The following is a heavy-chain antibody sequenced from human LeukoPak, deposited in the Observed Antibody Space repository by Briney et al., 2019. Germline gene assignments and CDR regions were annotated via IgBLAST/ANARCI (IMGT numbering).Heavy chain of an antibody. V-gene: IGHV3-30-3*01. D-gene: IGHD6-13*01. Sequence: GGSLRLSCVASGFTFDSYAMNWVRQAPGKGLEWVALISYDGNEKYYADSVQGRFTISRDNSMNTLNLHMNSLKSEDTAIYYCARHRIAAAVAFYFDSWGQGALVVVSS. J-gene: IGHJ4*02. CDR1: GFTFDSYA. CDR2: ISYDGNEK. CDR3: ARHRIAAAVAFYFDS.